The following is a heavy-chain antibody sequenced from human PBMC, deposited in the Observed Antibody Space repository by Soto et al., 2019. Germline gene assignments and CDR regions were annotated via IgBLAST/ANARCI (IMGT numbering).Heavy chain of an antibody. CDR1: GFTFSNYW. V-gene: IGHV3-7*01. D-gene: IGHD3-3*01. CDR3: ARDSAIFGVPFKAY. CDR2: INQDGSET. J-gene: IGHJ4*02. Sequence: EVQLVESGGGLVQPGGSLRLSCAASGFTFSNYWTSWVRQAPGKGLEWVASINQDGSETYYVDSVRGRFTISRDNAKNSLYLQMNSLRAEDTAVYFLARDSAIFGVPFKAYRGPGTPVTVAS.